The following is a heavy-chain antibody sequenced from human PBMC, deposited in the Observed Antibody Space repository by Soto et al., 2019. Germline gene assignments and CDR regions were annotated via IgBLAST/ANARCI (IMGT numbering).Heavy chain of an antibody. V-gene: IGHV4-31*03. Sequence: SETLSLTCTVSGGSISSGGYYWSWIRQHPGKGLEWIGYIYYSGSTYYNPSLKSRVTISVDTSKNQFSLKLSSVTAADTAVYYCARGIAAANDYWGQGTLVTVSS. CDR3: ARGIAAANDY. D-gene: IGHD6-13*01. J-gene: IGHJ4*02. CDR2: IYYSGST. CDR1: GGSISSGGYY.